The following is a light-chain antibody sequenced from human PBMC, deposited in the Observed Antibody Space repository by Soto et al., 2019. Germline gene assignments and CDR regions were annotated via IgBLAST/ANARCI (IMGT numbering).Light chain of an antibody. CDR3: QQYNNWPPWT. Sequence: EIVMTQSPATLSVSPGERATLSCRASQSVTSNFAWYQQKPGQAPRLLIYDASTRATGIPARFSGSGSGTEFPLAISSLQSEDFVVYYCQQYNNWPPWTFGRGTKVDIK. J-gene: IGKJ1*01. CDR2: DAS. CDR1: QSVTSN. V-gene: IGKV3-15*01.